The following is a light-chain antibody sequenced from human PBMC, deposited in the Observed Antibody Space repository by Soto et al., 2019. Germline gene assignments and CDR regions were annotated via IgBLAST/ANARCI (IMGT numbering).Light chain of an antibody. V-gene: IGLV1-44*01. CDR2: SNN. CDR3: EEWDDSLNGVV. J-gene: IGLJ2*01. Sequence: QSVLTQTPSASGTPGQRVNISCSGSSSNIGSNNVNWYQQLPGTAPKLLIYSNNQRPSGVPDRFSGSKSGTSASLAISGLQSEDEADYYCEEWDDSLNGVVFGGGTKVTVL. CDR1: SSNIGSNN.